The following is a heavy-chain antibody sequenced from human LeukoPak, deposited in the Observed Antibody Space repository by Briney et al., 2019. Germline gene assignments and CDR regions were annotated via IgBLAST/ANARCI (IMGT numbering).Heavy chain of an antibody. CDR3: ARERGYDSSGYYHDAFDV. Sequence: ASVKASCKASGYTFTNYGISWVRQAPGQGLEWMGWISTYNGDTNYAQKLQGRVTMTTDTSTSTASMELRSLRSDDTAVYYCARERGYDSSGYYHDAFDVWGQGTMVTVSS. D-gene: IGHD3-22*01. CDR1: GYTFTNYG. J-gene: IGHJ3*01. V-gene: IGHV1-18*01. CDR2: ISTYNGDT.